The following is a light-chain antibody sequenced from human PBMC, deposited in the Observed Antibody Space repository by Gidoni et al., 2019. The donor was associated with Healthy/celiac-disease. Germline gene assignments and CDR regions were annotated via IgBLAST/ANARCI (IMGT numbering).Light chain of an antibody. CDR1: QSVSSN. Sequence: EIVMTQSPATLSVSPGARATLSCRASQSVSSNLAWYQQKPGQAPRLLIYGASTRATGIPARFSGSGSGTEFTLTISSLQYEDFAVYYCQQYNNWPPYTFGQXTKLEIK. CDR3: QQYNNWPPYT. CDR2: GAS. J-gene: IGKJ2*01. V-gene: IGKV3-15*01.